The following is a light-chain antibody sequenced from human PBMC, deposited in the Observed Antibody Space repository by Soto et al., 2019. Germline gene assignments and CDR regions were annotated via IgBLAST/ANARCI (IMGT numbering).Light chain of an antibody. CDR2: TAS. V-gene: IGKV1-5*03. CDR1: QSISSW. J-gene: IGKJ1*01. Sequence: DIQRTQSPSTLSASVGYRVTITCRASQSISSWLAWYQQKPGKAPKLLIYTASSLESGAPSRFSGSGSGTEFTLTISSLQPDDFATYYCQQYNSYRTFGQGTKVDIK. CDR3: QQYNSYRT.